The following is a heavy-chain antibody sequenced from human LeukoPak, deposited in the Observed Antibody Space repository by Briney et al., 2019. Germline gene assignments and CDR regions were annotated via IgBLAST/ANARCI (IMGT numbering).Heavy chain of an antibody. J-gene: IGHJ3*02. CDR3: TRSTNLEAFDI. D-gene: IGHD2-8*01. CDR2: IYYSGST. V-gene: IGHV4-61*08. Sequence: PSETLSLTCTVSGGSISSGGYYWSWIRQPPGKGLEWIGYIYYSGSTNYNPSLKSRVTVSVDTSKNQCSLKLSSVTTADTAVYYCTRSTNLEAFDIWGQGTMVTVSS. CDR1: GGSISSGGYY.